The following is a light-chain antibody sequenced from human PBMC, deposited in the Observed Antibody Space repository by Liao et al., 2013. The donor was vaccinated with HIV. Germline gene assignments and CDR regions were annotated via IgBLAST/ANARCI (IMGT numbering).Light chain of an antibody. CDR3: QVWDSTSDHPGV. CDR1: KLGDKY. J-gene: IGLJ3*02. Sequence: SYDLTQPPSVSVSPGQTASITCSGDKLGDKYTCWYQQKPGQSPVLVIYKDTKRPSGIPERFSGSQSGNTATLTISGTQTLDEADYYCQVWDSTSDHPGVFGGGTKLTAL. V-gene: IGLV3-1*01. CDR2: KDT.